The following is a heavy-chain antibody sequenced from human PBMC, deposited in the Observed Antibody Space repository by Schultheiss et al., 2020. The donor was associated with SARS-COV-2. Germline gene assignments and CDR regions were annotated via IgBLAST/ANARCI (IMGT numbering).Heavy chain of an antibody. CDR1: GGSISSGGYY. Sequence: SQTLSLTCTVSGGSISSGGYYWSWIRQHPGKGLEWIGYIYYSGSTYYNPSLKSLVTISVDTSKNQFSLKLSSVTAADTAVYYCARRLSRYFQHWGQGTLVTVSS. CDR2: IYYSGST. CDR3: ARRLSRYFQH. J-gene: IGHJ1*01. V-gene: IGHV4-31*01.